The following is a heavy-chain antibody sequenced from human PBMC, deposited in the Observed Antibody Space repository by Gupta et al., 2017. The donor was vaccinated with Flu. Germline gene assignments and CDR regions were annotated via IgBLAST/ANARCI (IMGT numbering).Heavy chain of an antibody. Sequence: QVQLVQSGGGLVNPGGALGLSCVASGFTFTDHFMSWIRQATGKGPEWVAYITSSGRDVYYADSVKGRFTVTRDNARNSVFLHMHNLRPQDTAIYYCARDRRDLDKGYYYYYMDVWGKGATVTVSS. CDR3: ARDRRDLDKGYYYYYMDV. J-gene: IGHJ6*03. D-gene: IGHD3-9*01. V-gene: IGHV3-11*01. CDR2: ITSSGRDV. CDR1: GFTFTDHF.